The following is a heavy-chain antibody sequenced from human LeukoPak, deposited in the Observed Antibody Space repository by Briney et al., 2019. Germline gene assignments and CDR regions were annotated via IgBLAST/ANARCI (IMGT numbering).Heavy chain of an antibody. J-gene: IGHJ6*02. CDR1: GYSFTSYW. Sequence: GESLKISCKGSGYSFTSYWIGWVRQMPGKGLEWMGLIYPGDSDTRYSPSFQGQVTISADKSISTAYLQWSSLKASDTAMYYCARLHEYCSSTSCGYGMDVWGQGTTVTVSS. V-gene: IGHV5-51*01. CDR2: IYPGDSDT. D-gene: IGHD2-2*01. CDR3: ARLHEYCSSTSCGYGMDV.